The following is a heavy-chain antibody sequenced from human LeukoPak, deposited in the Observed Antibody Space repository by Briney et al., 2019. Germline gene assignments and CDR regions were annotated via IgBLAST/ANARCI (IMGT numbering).Heavy chain of an antibody. J-gene: IGHJ6*03. CDR3: ARTLGYYGDYGYYYYYMDV. CDR2: ISTSGST. V-gene: IGHV4-4*09. D-gene: IGHD4-17*01. Sequence: SETLSLTCTVSGGPIRSYYWSWIRQPSGKGLEWMGYISTSGSTNYNPSLRSRVTISVDTSKNQFSLKLSSVTAAGTAVYFCARTLGYYGDYGYYYYYMDVWGKGTTVTVSS. CDR1: GGPIRSYY.